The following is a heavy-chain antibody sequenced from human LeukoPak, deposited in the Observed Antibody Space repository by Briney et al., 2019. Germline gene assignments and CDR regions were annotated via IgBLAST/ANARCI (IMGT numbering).Heavy chain of an antibody. D-gene: IGHD3-22*01. CDR2: ISGSGGST. CDR1: GFTFSSYG. CDR3: ARDNHYDSSGYRQWGTFDP. J-gene: IGHJ5*02. V-gene: IGHV3-23*01. Sequence: GGSLRLSCAASGFTFSSYGMSWVRQAPGKGLEWVSAISGSGGSTYYADSVKGRFTISRDNAKNSLYLQMNSLRAEDTAVYYCARDNHYDSSGYRQWGTFDPWGQGTLVTVSS.